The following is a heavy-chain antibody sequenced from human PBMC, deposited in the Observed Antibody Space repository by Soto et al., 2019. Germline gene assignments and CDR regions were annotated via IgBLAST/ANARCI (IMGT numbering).Heavy chain of an antibody. J-gene: IGHJ4*02. D-gene: IGHD3-9*01. CDR3: ARGRHFDWFLPDYYFDY. CDR2: MNPNSGNT. Sequence: ASVKVSCKASGYTFTSYDINWVRQATGQGLEWMGWMNPNSGNTGYAQKFQGRVTMTRNTSISTAYMELSSLRSEDTAVYYCARGRHFDWFLPDYYFDYWGQGTLVTVSS. CDR1: GYTFTSYD. V-gene: IGHV1-8*01.